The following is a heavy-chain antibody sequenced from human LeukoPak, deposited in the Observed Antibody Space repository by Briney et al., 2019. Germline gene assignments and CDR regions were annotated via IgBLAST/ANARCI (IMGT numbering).Heavy chain of an antibody. Sequence: PSETLSLTCTVSGGSISSYYWSWIRQPAGKGLEWIGRIYTSGITNYNPSLKSRVTMSVDTSKNQFSLKLSSVTAADTAVYYCARDSPYYYDSSGYFIYAFDIWGQGTMVTVSS. CDR3: ARDSPYYYDSSGYFIYAFDI. CDR2: IYTSGIT. J-gene: IGHJ3*02. D-gene: IGHD3-22*01. V-gene: IGHV4-4*07. CDR1: GGSISSYY.